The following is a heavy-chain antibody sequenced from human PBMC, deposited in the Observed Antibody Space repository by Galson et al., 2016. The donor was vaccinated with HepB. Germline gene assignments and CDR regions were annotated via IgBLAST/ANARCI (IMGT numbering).Heavy chain of an antibody. CDR2: INPNNGTT. V-gene: IGHV1-46*01. CDR3: ARGVRWDMGGRVDP. J-gene: IGHJ5*02. D-gene: IGHD1-26*01. Sequence: SVKVSCKASGYIFTSYSMHWVRQAPGQGPEWMGIINPNNGTTTYAQKFRGRVTMTRDTSTTTVYMELSSMRSDDTAVYYCARGVRWDMGGRVDPWGQGTLVTVSS. CDR1: GYIFTSYS.